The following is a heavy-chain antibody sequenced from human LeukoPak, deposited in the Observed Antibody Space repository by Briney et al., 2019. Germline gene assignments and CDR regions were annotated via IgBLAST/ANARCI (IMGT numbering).Heavy chain of an antibody. CDR1: GFTFSSYG. V-gene: IGHV3-33*01. D-gene: IGHD5-12*01. J-gene: IGHJ4*02. Sequence: QPGRSLRLPCAASGFTFSSYGMHWVRQAPGKGLEWVAVIWYDGSNKYYADSVKGRFTISRGNSKNTLYLQMNSLRAEDTAVYYCARDSGIWDIVATPDDYWGQGTLVTVSS. CDR3: ARDSGIWDIVATPDDY. CDR2: IWYDGSNK.